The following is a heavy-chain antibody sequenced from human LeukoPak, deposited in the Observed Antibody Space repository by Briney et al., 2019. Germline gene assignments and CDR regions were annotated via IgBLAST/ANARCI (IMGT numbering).Heavy chain of an antibody. D-gene: IGHD6-19*01. J-gene: IGHJ4*02. Sequence: SGTVSCKSSGYRFTSDYMHWVRHGRRRGLERKGIINPSGGSTTYAQKFQGRVTMTRDTSTSTVYMELSSLRSEDPAVYYCARDGGRPAVAGTSLPPLTLYYWGQGTLVTASS. CDR3: ARDGGRPAVAGTSLPPLTLYY. V-gene: IGHV1-46*01. CDR2: INPSGGST. CDR1: GYRFTSDY.